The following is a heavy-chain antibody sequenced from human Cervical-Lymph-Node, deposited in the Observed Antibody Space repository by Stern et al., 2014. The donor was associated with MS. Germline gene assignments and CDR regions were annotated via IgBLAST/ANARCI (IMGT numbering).Heavy chain of an antibody. CDR2: RSYDGSNK. CDR1: GFTFSSYG. CDR3: AKGGHYYYYYGMDV. Sequence: VQLVESGGGVVQPGRSLRLSCAASGFTFSSYGMHWVRQAPGKGLEWVAVRSYDGSNKYYADSVKGRFTISRDNSKNTLYLQMNSLRAEDTAVYYCAKGGHYYYYYGMDVWGQGTTVTVSS. J-gene: IGHJ6*02. V-gene: IGHV3-30*18.